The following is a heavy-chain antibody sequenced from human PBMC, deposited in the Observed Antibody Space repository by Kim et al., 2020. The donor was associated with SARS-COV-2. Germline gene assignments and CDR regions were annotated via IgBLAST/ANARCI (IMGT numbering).Heavy chain of an antibody. CDR1: DYTFTSYG. V-gene: IGHV1-18*01. CDR2: ISAYNGNT. D-gene: IGHD3-22*01. CDR3: ARAYYYDSSGYYRGGYYYGMDV. J-gene: IGHJ6*02. Sequence: ASVKVSCKASDYTFTSYGISWVRQAPGQGLEWMGWISAYNGNTNYAQKLQGRVTMTTDTSTSTAYMELRSLRSDDTAVYYCARAYYYDSSGYYRGGYYYGMDVWGQGTTVTVSS.